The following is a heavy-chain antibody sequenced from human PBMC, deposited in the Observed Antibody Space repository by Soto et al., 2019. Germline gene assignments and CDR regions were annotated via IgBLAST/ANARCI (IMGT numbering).Heavy chain of an antibody. CDR3: ARAGGHCSSTSCVEY. CDR1: GDTFSSYG. Sequence: QVQLVQSGAEVKKPGSSVKVSCKASGDTFSSYGTNWVRQAPGQGLEWMGGIKPIFGSANYAQKFQGRVTITADESTSTGYLELTSLRSEDTAVYYCARAGGHCSSTSCVEYWGQGTLITVSS. CDR2: IKPIFGSA. V-gene: IGHV1-69*01. J-gene: IGHJ4*02. D-gene: IGHD2-2*01.